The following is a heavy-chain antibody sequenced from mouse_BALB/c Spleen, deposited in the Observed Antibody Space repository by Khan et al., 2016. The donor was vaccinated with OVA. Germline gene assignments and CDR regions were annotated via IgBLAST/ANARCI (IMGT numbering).Heavy chain of an antibody. D-gene: IGHD1-1*01. CDR2: TNPTNGRT. CDR1: GYTFTSYW. V-gene: IGHV1S81*02. Sequence: QVQLQQPGAELVKAGASVKMSCKASGYTFTSYWMHWVKQRLGQGLEWFAETNPTNGRTYYNEKFKSKATLTVDKSSSTAYMLLSSPTFEDSAVYCCARIKKIVATSFDYWGQGTTLTVSS. J-gene: IGHJ2*01. CDR3: ARIKKIVATSFDY.